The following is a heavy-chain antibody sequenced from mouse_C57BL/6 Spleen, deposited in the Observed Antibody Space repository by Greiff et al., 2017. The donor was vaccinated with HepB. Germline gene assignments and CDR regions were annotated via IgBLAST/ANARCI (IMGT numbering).Heavy chain of an antibody. CDR3: ARYRCITTVYFDY. CDR2: INPNNGGT. Sequence: EVQLQQSGPELVKPGASVKMSCKASGYTFTDYNMHWVKQSHGTSLEWIGYINPNNGGTSYNQKFKGKATLTVNKSSSTAYMELRSLTSEDSAVYYCARYRCITTVYFDYWGQGTTRTVSS. D-gene: IGHD1-1*01. V-gene: IGHV1-22*01. CDR1: GYTFTDYN. J-gene: IGHJ2*01.